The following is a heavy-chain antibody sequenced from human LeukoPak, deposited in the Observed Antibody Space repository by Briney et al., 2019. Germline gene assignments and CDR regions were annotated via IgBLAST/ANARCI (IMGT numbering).Heavy chain of an antibody. CDR1: GFTFSSYT. V-gene: IGHV3-23*01. Sequence: PGGSLRLSCAASGFTFSSYTMSWVRQAPGKGLEWVSGINGSGGSTYYADSVKGRFTISRDNSKNTLYLQMNSLRAEDTAIYYCAKRGSGITVAADCWGQGTLVTVSS. D-gene: IGHD6-19*01. CDR3: AKRGSGITVAADC. J-gene: IGHJ4*02. CDR2: INGSGGST.